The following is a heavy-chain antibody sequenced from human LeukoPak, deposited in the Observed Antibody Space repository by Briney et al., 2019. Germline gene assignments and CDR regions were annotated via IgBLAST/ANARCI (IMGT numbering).Heavy chain of an antibody. CDR1: GFTFSDYY. CDR2: ISSSGSTI. Sequence: GGSLRLSCAASGFTFSDYYMGWIRQAPGKGLEWVSYISSSGSTIYYADSVKGRFTISRDNAKNSLYLQMNSLRAEDTAVYYCARAANDFWSGYYSDYWGQGTLVTVSS. J-gene: IGHJ4*02. V-gene: IGHV3-11*04. CDR3: ARAANDFWSGYYSDY. D-gene: IGHD3-3*01.